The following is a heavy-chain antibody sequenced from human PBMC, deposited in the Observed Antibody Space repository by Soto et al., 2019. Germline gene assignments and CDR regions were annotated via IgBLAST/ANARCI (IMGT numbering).Heavy chain of an antibody. J-gene: IGHJ4*02. Sequence: QVQLVESGGGVVQPGRSLRLSCAASRFTFSTYALHWVRQAPGKGLEWVAVISYDGSNKYYADSVKGRFTISRDNSKNSLYLQMTSLRAEDTAVYYCARAPPELGIVDCWGQGTLVTVSS. CDR2: ISYDGSNK. D-gene: IGHD7-27*01. CDR1: RFTFSTYA. CDR3: ARAPPELGIVDC. V-gene: IGHV3-30-3*01.